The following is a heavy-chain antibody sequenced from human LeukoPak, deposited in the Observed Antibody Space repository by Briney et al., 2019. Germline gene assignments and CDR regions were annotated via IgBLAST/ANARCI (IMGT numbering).Heavy chain of an antibody. CDR1: GFTFSSYG. Sequence: SGGSLRLSCAASGFTFSSYGMSWVRQAPGKGLELVSSIGSSGGSTYYADSVKGRFTISRDNSKNTLYLQMNSLRAEDTAVYYCAKVETAAAATLRGFDYWRQGTLVTVSS. V-gene: IGHV3-23*01. J-gene: IGHJ4*02. CDR2: IGSSGGST. CDR3: AKVETAAAATLRGFDY. D-gene: IGHD6-13*01.